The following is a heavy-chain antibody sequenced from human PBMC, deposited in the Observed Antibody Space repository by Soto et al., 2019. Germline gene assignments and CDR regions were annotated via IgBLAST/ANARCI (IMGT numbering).Heavy chain of an antibody. CDR2: INHSGST. CDR1: GGSFSGYY. Sequence: PSETLSLTCAVYGGSFSGYYWSWIRQPPGKGLEWIGEINHSGSTNYNPSLKSRVTISVDTSKNQFSLKLSSVTAADTAVYYCAGAPKINTAMVPFYFDYWGQGTLVTVSS. CDR3: AGAPKINTAMVPFYFDY. V-gene: IGHV4-34*01. D-gene: IGHD5-18*01. J-gene: IGHJ4*02.